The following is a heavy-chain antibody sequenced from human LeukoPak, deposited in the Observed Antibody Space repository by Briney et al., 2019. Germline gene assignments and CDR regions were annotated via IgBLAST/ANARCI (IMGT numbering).Heavy chain of an antibody. Sequence: PGGSLRLSCVGSGFTFSSFWMTWVRQAPGKGLEWVANMKQDGSEDYYVDSVKGRFTISRDNAKNSLYLQMSSLRAEDTAVYYCARGIETGVDRFDSWGQGTLVTVSS. V-gene: IGHV3-7*01. CDR2: MKQDGSED. J-gene: IGHJ4*02. CDR3: ARGIETGVDRFDS. D-gene: IGHD7-27*01. CDR1: GFTFSSFW.